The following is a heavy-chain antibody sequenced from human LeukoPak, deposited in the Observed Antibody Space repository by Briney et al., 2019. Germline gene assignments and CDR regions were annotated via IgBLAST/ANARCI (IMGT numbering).Heavy chain of an antibody. Sequence: GGSLRLSCAASGFTFSSYSMNWVRQAPGKGLEWVSYISSSSSTIYYADSVKGRFTISRDNAKNSLYLQMNSLRAEDTAVYYCAKVRKQWLASDAFDIWGQGTMVTVSS. D-gene: IGHD6-19*01. CDR2: ISSSSSTI. CDR1: GFTFSSYS. V-gene: IGHV3-48*04. CDR3: AKVRKQWLASDAFDI. J-gene: IGHJ3*02.